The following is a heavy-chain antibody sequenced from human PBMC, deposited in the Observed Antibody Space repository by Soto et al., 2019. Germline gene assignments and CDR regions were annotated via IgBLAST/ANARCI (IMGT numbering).Heavy chain of an antibody. J-gene: IGHJ4*02. V-gene: IGHV4-39*01. Sequence: QLQLQESGPGLVKPSETLSLTCTVSGGSISSSSYYWGWIRQPPGKGLEWIGSIYYSGSTYYNPSLKSRVTISVDPSKNQFSLKLSSVTAPDTAVYYCARLNRGGCSSPSCYINFWGQGTLVTVSS. D-gene: IGHD2-2*01. CDR1: GGSISSSSYY. CDR3: ARLNRGGCSSPSCYINF. CDR2: IYYSGST.